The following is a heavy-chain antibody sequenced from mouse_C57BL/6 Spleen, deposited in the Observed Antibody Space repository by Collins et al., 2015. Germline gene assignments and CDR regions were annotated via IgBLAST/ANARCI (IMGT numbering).Heavy chain of an antibody. V-gene: IGHV7-3*02. J-gene: IGHJ1*01. D-gene: IGHD2-10*01. Sequence: EVKLVESGGGLVQPGGSLRLSCATSGFTFTDYYMSWVRQPPGKALEWLGFIRNKANGYTTEYSASVKGRFTISRDNSQSILYLQMNTLRAEDSATYYCARAYYGNHWYFDVWGAGTTVTVSS. CDR1: GFTFTDYY. CDR2: IRNKANGYTT. CDR3: ARAYYGNHWYFDV.